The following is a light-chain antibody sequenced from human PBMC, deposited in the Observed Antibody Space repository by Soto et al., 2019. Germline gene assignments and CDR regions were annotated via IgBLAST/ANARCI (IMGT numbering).Light chain of an antibody. CDR1: QSVSSY. CDR3: QQRSNWPPGRT. J-gene: IGKJ1*01. Sequence: EIVLTQSPATLSLSPGERATLPCRASQSVSSYLAWYQQKPGQAPRLLIYDASNRATGIPARFSGSGSGTDFTLTISSLEPEDFAVYYCQQRSNWPPGRTFGQGTKVDIK. V-gene: IGKV3-11*01. CDR2: DAS.